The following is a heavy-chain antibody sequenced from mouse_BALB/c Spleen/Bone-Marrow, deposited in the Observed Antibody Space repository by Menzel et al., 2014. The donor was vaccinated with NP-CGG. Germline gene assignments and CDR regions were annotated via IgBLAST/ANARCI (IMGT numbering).Heavy chain of an antibody. Sequence: QVQLQQSGPGLVQPSQSLSITCTVSGFSLTTYGVHWVRQSPGKGLEWLGVTWKNGNTDYNAPFMPRLSITKDNSKSQXFFKMNSLQAGDTAIYYCAKNRGDGYFDYWGQGTTLTVSS. J-gene: IGHJ2*01. D-gene: IGHD3-1*01. CDR3: AKNRGDGYFDY. V-gene: IGHV2-5*01. CDR1: GFSLTTYG. CDR2: TWKNGNT.